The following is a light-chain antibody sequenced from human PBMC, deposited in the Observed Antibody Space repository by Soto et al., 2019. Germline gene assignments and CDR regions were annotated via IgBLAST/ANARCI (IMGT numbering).Light chain of an antibody. CDR3: QQRSNWPRT. Sequence: EIVLTQSPATLSLSPGERDTLSCRASQSVSSDLAWYQQKPGQAPRLLIYDASNRATGIPARFSGGGSGTDFTLTISSLEPEDFAVYYCQQRSNWPRTFGQGTKVEIK. CDR1: QSVSSD. J-gene: IGKJ1*01. V-gene: IGKV3-11*01. CDR2: DAS.